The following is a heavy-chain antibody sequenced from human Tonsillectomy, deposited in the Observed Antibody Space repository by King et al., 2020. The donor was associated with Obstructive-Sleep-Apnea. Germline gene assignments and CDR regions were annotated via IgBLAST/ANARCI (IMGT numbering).Heavy chain of an antibody. CDR3: ARDRLSFRGLTYYYYGVDV. D-gene: IGHD3-10*01. Sequence: VQLQESGPGLVKPSQTLSLTCTVSGGSISTGGYYWSWIRQHPGKGLEWIGDIYYSGSTYYNPSLQSRVIISVDTSKNQFSLKLSSVAAADTAVYYWARDRLSFRGLTYYYYGVDVWGQGTTVTVSS. CDR1: GGSISTGGYY. J-gene: IGHJ6*02. V-gene: IGHV4-31*03. CDR2: IYYSGST.